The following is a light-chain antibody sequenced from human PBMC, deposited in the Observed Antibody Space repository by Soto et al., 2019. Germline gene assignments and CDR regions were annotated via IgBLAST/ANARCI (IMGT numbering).Light chain of an antibody. CDR3: QQYDKYST. CDR1: QSVSSSY. CDR2: GAS. Sequence: EFVLTPSPGTLSLSPGDRATLSCRASQSVSSSYLAWYQQKPGQAPRLLTYGASSRATGIPDRFSGSGSGTEFTLTVTSLQPDDFTTYFCQQYDKYSTFGQGTKVDI. V-gene: IGKV3-20*01. J-gene: IGKJ1*01.